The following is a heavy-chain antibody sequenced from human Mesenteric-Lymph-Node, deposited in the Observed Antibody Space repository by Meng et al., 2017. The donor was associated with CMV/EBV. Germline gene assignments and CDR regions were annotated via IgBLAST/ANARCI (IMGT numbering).Heavy chain of an antibody. J-gene: IGHJ5*02. CDR3: SRSHIPPNATRPRYLIDP. D-gene: IGHD6-6*01. V-gene: IGHV1-2*02. CDR1: KYAFIDYC. Sequence: SVNVSCKASKYAFIDYCVNWVRQAPGQGLEWMGWINPNSGGTNYAQKFKDRVTMTRETSIATAYMELSRLASDDEAVYFWSRSHIPPNATRPRYLIDPWGQGTLVTVSS. CDR2: INPNSGGT.